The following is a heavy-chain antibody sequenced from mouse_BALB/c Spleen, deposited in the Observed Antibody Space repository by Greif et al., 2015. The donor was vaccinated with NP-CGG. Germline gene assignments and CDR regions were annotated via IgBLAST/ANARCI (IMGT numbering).Heavy chain of an antibody. Sequence: EVKLVESGGGLVKPGGSLKLSCAASGFAFSSYDMSWVRQTPEKRLEWVAYISSGGGSTYYPDTVKGRFTISRDNAKNTLYLQMSSLKSEDTAMYYCAGQEGYDYGHAMDYWGQGTSVTVSS. CDR2: ISSGGGST. CDR3: AGQEGYDYGHAMDY. V-gene: IGHV5-12-1*01. D-gene: IGHD2-4*01. J-gene: IGHJ4*01. CDR1: GFAFSSYD.